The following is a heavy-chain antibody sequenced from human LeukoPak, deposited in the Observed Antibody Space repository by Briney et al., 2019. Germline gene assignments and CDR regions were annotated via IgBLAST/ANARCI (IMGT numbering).Heavy chain of an antibody. V-gene: IGHV4-39*01. Sequence: SETLSLTCIASGGSISSSGYYWGWIRQPPGKELEWIGSIYYNGDTFYNPSLKSRLTISVDTSKNQFSLKLTSVTAVDTAVYYCARHDHIDHGDPNWFDPLGPGNPGHRLL. J-gene: IGHJ5*02. CDR1: GGSISSSGYY. D-gene: IGHD4-17*01. CDR3: ARHDHIDHGDPNWFDP. CDR2: IYYNGDT.